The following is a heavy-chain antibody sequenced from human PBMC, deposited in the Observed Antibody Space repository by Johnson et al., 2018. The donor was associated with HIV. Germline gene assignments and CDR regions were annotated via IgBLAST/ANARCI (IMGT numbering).Heavy chain of an antibody. J-gene: IGHJ3*02. D-gene: IGHD3-10*02. CDR3: ARRLAQGSPIEYYVGAFDI. Sequence: VQLVESGGGLVQRGGSLRLSCAASGFTLSNYWMSWVRQAPGKGLEWVANINQDGSEKYFVDSVKGRFTISSDNAKNSLYLQMNTLRAEDTAVYYCARRLAQGSPIEYYVGAFDIWGQGTMVTVSS. CDR2: INQDGSEK. V-gene: IGHV3-7*05. CDR1: GFTLSNYW.